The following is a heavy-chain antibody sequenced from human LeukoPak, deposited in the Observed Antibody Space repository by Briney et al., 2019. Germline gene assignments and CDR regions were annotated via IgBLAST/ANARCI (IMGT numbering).Heavy chain of an antibody. D-gene: IGHD3-3*01. Sequence: SETLSLTCTVSGGSISSSSYYWGWIRQPPGKGLEWIGSIYYSGNTYSNPSLKSRVTIFVDTSKNQFSLKLSSVTAADTAVYYCARLDEDFWSGRGDYWGQGTLVTVSS. J-gene: IGHJ4*02. CDR3: ARLDEDFWSGRGDY. CDR2: IYYSGNT. CDR1: GGSISSSSYY. V-gene: IGHV4-39*01.